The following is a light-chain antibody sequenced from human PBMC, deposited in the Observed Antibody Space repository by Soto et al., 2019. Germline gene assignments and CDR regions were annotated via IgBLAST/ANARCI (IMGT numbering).Light chain of an antibody. J-gene: IGLJ1*01. V-gene: IGLV2-14*03. Sequence: QSVLTRPASVSGSPGQSITISCTGTSSDVGGYNYVSWYQQHPGKAPKLVIYDVSNRPSGVSNRFSGSKSGDTASLTISGLQAEDEAVYYCSSYTSSTSYVFGTGTKFTVL. CDR3: SSYTSSTSYV. CDR1: SSDVGGYNY. CDR2: DVS.